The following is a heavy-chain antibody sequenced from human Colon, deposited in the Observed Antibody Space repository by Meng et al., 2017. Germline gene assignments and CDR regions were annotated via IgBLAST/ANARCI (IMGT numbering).Heavy chain of an antibody. CDR2: IHSSAGT. CDR3: ANRFV. J-gene: IGHJ4*02. CDR1: GFSVSSDF. D-gene: IGHD3-3*01. V-gene: IGHV3-66*02. Sequence: EVRLVESGGGRVQPGGSLRLSCAVSGFSVSSDFMIWVRQAPGKGLEWVSMIHSSAGTFFADSVKGRFTVSTDNSKNTLYLQMNSLRIEDTAVYHCANRFVWGLGTLVTVSS.